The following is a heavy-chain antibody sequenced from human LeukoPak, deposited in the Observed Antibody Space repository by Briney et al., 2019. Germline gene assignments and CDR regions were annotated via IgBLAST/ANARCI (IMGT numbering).Heavy chain of an antibody. V-gene: IGHV3-48*04. Sequence: PGGSLRLSCAASGFTFSSYSMNWVRQAPGKGLEWVSYISSSSSTIYYADSVKGRFTISRDNAKNSLYLQMNSLRAEDTAVYYCASILITMVRGPGGYWGQGTLVTVSS. CDR1: GFTFSSYS. CDR3: ASILITMVRGPGGY. D-gene: IGHD3-10*01. J-gene: IGHJ4*02. CDR2: ISSSSSTI.